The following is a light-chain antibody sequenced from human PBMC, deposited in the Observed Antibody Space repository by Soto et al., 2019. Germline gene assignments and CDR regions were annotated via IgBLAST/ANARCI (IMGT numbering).Light chain of an antibody. Sequence: QSVLTQPPSVSGAPGQRVTISCTGSGSNIGAGYDVHWYQQLPGTAPKLLIYGNNNRPSGIPDRFSGSKSGTSASLAITGLQAGDEADYYCQSYDNSLSGSWVFGGGTKLTVL. CDR1: GSNIGAGYD. J-gene: IGLJ3*02. V-gene: IGLV1-40*01. CDR3: QSYDNSLSGSWV. CDR2: GNN.